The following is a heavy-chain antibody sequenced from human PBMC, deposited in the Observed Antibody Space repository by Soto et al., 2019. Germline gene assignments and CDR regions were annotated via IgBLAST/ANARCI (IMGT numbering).Heavy chain of an antibody. J-gene: IGHJ5*02. CDR1: GGSVSSGDYN. CDR3: VRDRVGTPGWFDP. D-gene: IGHD1-26*01. CDR2: IYYNGNT. Sequence: QVQLQESGPGLAKPSQTLSLTCTVSGGSVSSGDYNWRWIRQPPGKSLEWIGYIYYNGNTYYNPSLKSRVPLLIDTPKNQFSLTLSSVTAADTAVYYCVRDRVGTPGWFDPWGQGTLVTVSS. V-gene: IGHV4-30-4*01.